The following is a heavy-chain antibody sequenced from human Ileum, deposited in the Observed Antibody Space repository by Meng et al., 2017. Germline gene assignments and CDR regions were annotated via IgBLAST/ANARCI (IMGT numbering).Heavy chain of an antibody. CDR2: LHHGGGT. CDR3: ARNGAYSADP. V-gene: IGHV4-4*02. CDR1: GDSISSGYW. D-gene: IGHD2-21*01. Sequence: VQLPESGTGLVEPSGPRSLSCVVSGDSISSGYWWRWVRQPQGKGLEWIGELHHGGGTNYNPSLKGRVTISVDKSSHQYTLRLTSVTAADTAMDYCARNGAYSADPWGQGTLVTVSS. J-gene: IGHJ5*02.